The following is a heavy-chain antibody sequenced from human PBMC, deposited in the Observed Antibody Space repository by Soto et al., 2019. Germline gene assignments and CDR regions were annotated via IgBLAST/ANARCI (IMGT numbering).Heavy chain of an antibody. CDR1: GYTFTSYG. J-gene: IGHJ4*02. CDR2: ISAYNGNT. V-gene: IGHV1-18*01. Sequence: QVKLVQSGAEVKKPGASVKVSGKASGYTFTSYGISWVRQAPGQGLEWMGWISAYNGNTNYAQKPQGRDTMTTNTSTSTAYMESRRLRSEDTAGYYWARSTGDYGIYWGQGTLVTVSS. D-gene: IGHD4-17*01. CDR3: ARSTGDYGIY.